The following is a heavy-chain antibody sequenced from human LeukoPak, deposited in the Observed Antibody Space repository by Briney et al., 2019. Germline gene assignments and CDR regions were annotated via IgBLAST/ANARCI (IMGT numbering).Heavy chain of an antibody. V-gene: IGHV5-51*01. CDR1: GYSFTSYW. CDR2: IYPGDSDT. CDR3: ARHEGPYGDYTYYYYYGMDV. D-gene: IGHD4-17*01. J-gene: IGHJ6*02. Sequence: GESLKISCKGSGYSFTSYWIGWVRQMPGKGLEWMGIIYPGDSDTRYSPSFQGQVTISADESISTAYLQWSSLKASDTAMHYCARHEGPYGDYTYYYYYGMDVWGQGTTVTVSS.